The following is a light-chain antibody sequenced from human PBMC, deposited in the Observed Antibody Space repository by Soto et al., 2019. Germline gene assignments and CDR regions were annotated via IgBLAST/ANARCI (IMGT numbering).Light chain of an antibody. CDR1: QNVGGRF. V-gene: IGKV3-20*01. CDR2: VVC. CDR3: QQYGTSPIA. Sequence: EIVLTQSPGTLSLSPGERATLSCRASQNVGGRFLAWYQQKPGQAPRLGINVVCTRATGIPDRFSCRGSGTDFTLTISRLEPEDFAVYYCQQYGTSPIAFGQGTRLE. J-gene: IGKJ5*01.